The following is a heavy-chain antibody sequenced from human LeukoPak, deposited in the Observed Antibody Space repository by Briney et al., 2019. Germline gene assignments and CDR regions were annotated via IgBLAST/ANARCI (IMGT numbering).Heavy chain of an antibody. CDR1: GITFSNAW. CDR2: IKSKTDGGTT. Sequence: GGSLRLSCAASGITFSNAWMSCVRQAPGKGLEWVGRIKSKTDGGTTDYAAPVKGRFTISRDDSKNTLYLQMNSLKTEDTAVYYCINSCGGYCSSTSCSRNGYWGQGALVTVSS. D-gene: IGHD2-2*01. V-gene: IGHV3-15*01. CDR3: INSCGGYCSSTSCSRNGY. J-gene: IGHJ4*02.